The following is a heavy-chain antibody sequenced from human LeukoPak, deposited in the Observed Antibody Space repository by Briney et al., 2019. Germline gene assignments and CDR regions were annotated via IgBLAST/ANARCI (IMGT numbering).Heavy chain of an antibody. CDR3: ARGFEVIADSSGYDY. Sequence: GGSLRLSCAASGFTFSTYAMHWVRQAPGKGLEWVAVISYDGSSKYYADSVKGRFTISRDNAKKSLYLEMNSLRAEDTAVYYCARGFEVIADSSGYDYWGQGILVIVS. J-gene: IGHJ4*02. CDR1: GFTFSTYA. D-gene: IGHD3-22*01. V-gene: IGHV3-30*04. CDR2: ISYDGSSK.